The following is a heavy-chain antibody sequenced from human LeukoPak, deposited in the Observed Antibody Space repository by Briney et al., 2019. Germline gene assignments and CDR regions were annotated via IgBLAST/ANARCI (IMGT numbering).Heavy chain of an antibody. CDR2: ISGSGGST. J-gene: IGHJ4*02. Sequence: PGGSLRLSCAASGFTFSSYAMSWVRQAPGKGLEWVSTISGSGGSTYYADSVKGRFTISRDNSKNTLYLQMNSLRAEDTAVYYCAKDQGYSSGWYFDYWGQGTLVTVSS. CDR3: AKDQGYSSGWYFDY. V-gene: IGHV3-23*01. CDR1: GFTFSSYA. D-gene: IGHD6-19*01.